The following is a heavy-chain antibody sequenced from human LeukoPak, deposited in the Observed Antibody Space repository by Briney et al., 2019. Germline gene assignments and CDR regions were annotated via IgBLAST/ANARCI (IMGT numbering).Heavy chain of an antibody. V-gene: IGHV3-15*01. CDR2: IKSKTDGGTT. D-gene: IGHD3-3*01. CDR1: GFTFSNAW. J-gene: IGHJ4*02. CDR3: TTGESGRITIFDPAIDY. Sequence: GGSLRHSCAASGFTFSNAWMSWVRQAPGKGLEWVGRIKSKTDGGTTDYAAPVKGRFTISRDDSKNTLYLQMNSPKTEDTAVYYCTTGESGRITIFDPAIDYWGQGTLVNVPS.